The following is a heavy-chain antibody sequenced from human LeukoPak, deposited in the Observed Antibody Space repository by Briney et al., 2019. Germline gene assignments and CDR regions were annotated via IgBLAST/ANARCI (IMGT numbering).Heavy chain of an antibody. CDR1: GFIVSSTY. D-gene: IGHD3-22*01. CDR3: AKAHTMIVVVSAFDY. V-gene: IGHV3-53*01. CDR2: IYSSGST. Sequence: PGGSLRLSCVASGFIVSSTYMSWVRQAPGKGLEWISIIYSSGSTYYADSVKGRFAISRDTSKNTLYLQMNSLRAEDTAFYYCAKAHTMIVVVSAFDYWGQGTLVTVSS. J-gene: IGHJ4*02.